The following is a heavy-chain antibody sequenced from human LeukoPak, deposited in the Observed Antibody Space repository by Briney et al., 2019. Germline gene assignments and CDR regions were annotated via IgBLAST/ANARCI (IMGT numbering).Heavy chain of an antibody. CDR2: IYYSGST. D-gene: IGHD5-18*01. CDR1: GGSISSSSYY. V-gene: IGHV4-39*01. J-gene: IGHJ4*02. CDR3: ARSPRGYSYGYLSWTFDY. Sequence: SETLSLTCTVSGGSISSSSYYWGCIRQPPGKGLECIGSIYYSGSTYYNPSLKSRVTISVDTSKNQFSLKLSSVTAADTAVYYCARSPRGYSYGYLSWTFDYWGQGTLVTVSS.